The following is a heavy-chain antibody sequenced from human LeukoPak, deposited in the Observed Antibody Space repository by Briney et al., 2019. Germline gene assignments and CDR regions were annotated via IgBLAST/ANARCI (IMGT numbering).Heavy chain of an antibody. Sequence: PGGSLRLSCAASGFTFSSYAMSWVRQAPGKGLEWVSAISGSGGSTYYADPVKGRFTISRDNSKNTLYLQMNSLRAEDTAVYYCAKAYSYGYRAFDYWGQGTLVTVSS. D-gene: IGHD5-18*01. CDR1: GFTFSSYA. CDR3: AKAYSYGYRAFDY. V-gene: IGHV3-23*01. CDR2: ISGSGGST. J-gene: IGHJ4*02.